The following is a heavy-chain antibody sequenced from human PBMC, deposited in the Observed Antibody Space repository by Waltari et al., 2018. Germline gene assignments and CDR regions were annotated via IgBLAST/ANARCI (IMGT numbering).Heavy chain of an antibody. J-gene: IGHJ5*02. CDR1: GFDFSDYD. D-gene: IGHD3-10*01. Sequence: GESGGGLVKPGGSLRLSCTASGFDFSDYDMNWVRQAPGTGLEWVSSIGGTHSNIFYADSVKGRFTVSRDNAKNSLYFQMDNLRAEDSGLYYCTRDLYGSGGDWFDPWGQGTLVTVSS. CDR2: IGGTHSNI. CDR3: TRDLYGSGGDWFDP. V-gene: IGHV3-21*01.